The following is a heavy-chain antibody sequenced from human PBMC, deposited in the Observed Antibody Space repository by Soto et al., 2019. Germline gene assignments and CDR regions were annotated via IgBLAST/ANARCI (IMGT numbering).Heavy chain of an antibody. J-gene: IGHJ6*01. D-gene: IGHD2-8*01. CDR3: ARGRAPTVLVLYAMDYYYYSINV. CDR1: GGSFSGYY. Sequence: SETLSLTCAVYGGSFSGYYWSWIRQPPGKELEWIGEINHSGSTNYNPSLKRRVTISVDTSKNQFSLKLSSVTAADTAAYYCARGRAPTVLVLYAMDYYYYSINVWRKGTTITVS. CDR2: INHSGST. V-gene: IGHV4-34*01.